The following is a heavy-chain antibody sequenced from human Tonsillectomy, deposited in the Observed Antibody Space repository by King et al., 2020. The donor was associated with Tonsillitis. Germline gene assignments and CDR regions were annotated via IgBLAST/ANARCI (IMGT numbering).Heavy chain of an antibody. CDR2: IIPVFGPP. J-gene: IGHJ5*02. CDR3: AREFQSLCWFDP. V-gene: IGHV1-69*01. CDR1: GGSFNNYA. Sequence: QLVQSGAEVKKPGSSVKISCKASGGSFNNYAINWVRQAPGKGLEWMGRIIPVFGPPNYAQKFRGRVTITADESTRSFNTEVSSLRSEDTAVYYCAREFQSLCWFDPWGQGTLVTLSS.